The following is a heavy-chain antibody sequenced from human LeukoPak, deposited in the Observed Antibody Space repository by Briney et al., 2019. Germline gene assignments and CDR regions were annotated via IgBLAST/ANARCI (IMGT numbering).Heavy chain of an antibody. CDR1: GFIFSTYG. V-gene: IGHV3-30*18. CDR3: AKGLSGGGQRGYFDY. J-gene: IGHJ4*02. CDR2: ISNDGSNK. D-gene: IGHD4-23*01. Sequence: GGSLRLSCAASGFIFSTYGIHWVRQAPGKGPEWVAVISNDGSNKYYADSVKGRFTISRDNSKNTLFLQMNSLRAEDTAVYYCAKGLSGGGQRGYFDYWGQGTLATVSS.